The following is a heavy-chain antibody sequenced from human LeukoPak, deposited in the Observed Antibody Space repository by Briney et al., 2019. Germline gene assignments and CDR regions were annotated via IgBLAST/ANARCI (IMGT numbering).Heavy chain of an antibody. D-gene: IGHD3-22*01. CDR2: IYSGGST. J-gene: IGHJ4*02. CDR1: GFVFSSHG. Sequence: GGSLRLSCVASGFVFSSHGMNWVRQAPGKGLEWVSVIYSGGSTYYADSVKGRFTISRDNSKNTLYLQMNSLRAEDTAVYYCARTPYSSGYYGQFDYWGQGTLVTVSS. CDR3: ARTPYSSGYYGQFDY. V-gene: IGHV3-53*01.